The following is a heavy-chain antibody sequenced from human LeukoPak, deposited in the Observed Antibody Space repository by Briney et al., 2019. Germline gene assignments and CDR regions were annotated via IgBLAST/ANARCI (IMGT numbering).Heavy chain of an antibody. CDR1: GFTFSGYS. Sequence: PGGSLRLSCAASGFTFSGYSMFWVRQAPGKGLVWVSRINSNGRSTSYADSVKGRFTISRDNSKNTLFLQMNSLRAEDTAVYYCATDHQLRYFDYWGQGALVTVSS. V-gene: IGHV3-74*01. J-gene: IGHJ4*02. D-gene: IGHD4-17*01. CDR2: INSNGRST. CDR3: ATDHQLRYFDY.